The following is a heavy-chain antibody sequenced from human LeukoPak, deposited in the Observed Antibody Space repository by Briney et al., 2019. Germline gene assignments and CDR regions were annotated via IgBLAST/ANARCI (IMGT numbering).Heavy chain of an antibody. CDR3: ASDGETVAAASTGNWFDP. V-gene: IGHV3-7*01. Sequence: GGSLRLSCAASGFTFSNFWVSWVRQAPGKGLEWVANIKQDGSESYYVDSVEGRFTISRDNAKKSVYLKMNSLRAEDTAVYYCASDGETVAAASTGNWFDPWGQGTLVTVSS. CDR2: IKQDGSES. J-gene: IGHJ5*02. D-gene: IGHD6-13*01. CDR1: GFTFSNFW.